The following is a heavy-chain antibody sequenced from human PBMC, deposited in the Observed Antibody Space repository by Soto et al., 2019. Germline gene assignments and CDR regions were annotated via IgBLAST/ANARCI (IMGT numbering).Heavy chain of an antibody. J-gene: IGHJ4*02. CDR2: IYYSGST. CDR1: GGSISSGGYY. Sequence: ASETLSLTCTVSGGSISSGGYYWSWIRQHPGKGLEWIGYIYYSGSTYYNPSLKSRVTISVDTSKNQFSLKLSSVTAADTAVYYCAREGIAAAGTIDYWGQGTLVTVSS. CDR3: AREGIAAAGTIDY. D-gene: IGHD6-13*01. V-gene: IGHV4-31*03.